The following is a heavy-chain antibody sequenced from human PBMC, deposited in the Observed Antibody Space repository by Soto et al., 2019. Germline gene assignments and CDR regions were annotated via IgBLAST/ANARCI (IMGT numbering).Heavy chain of an antibody. CDR2: IWYDGSNE. J-gene: IGHJ4*02. CDR3: ARRFSSGWYADY. V-gene: IGHV3-33*01. CDR1: GFSFSGYG. Sequence: QVQLVESGGGVVQPGRSLRLSCAASGFSFSGYGMRWVRQAPGKGLEWVAVIWYDGSNENYADTVKGRFTISRDNSKNTLYLQMNSLRDEDTAVYYCARRFSSGWYADYWGQGTLVTVSS. D-gene: IGHD6-19*01.